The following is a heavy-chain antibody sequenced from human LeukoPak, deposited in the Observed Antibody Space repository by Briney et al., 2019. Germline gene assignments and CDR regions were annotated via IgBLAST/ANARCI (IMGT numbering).Heavy chain of an antibody. CDR2: ISVPGSDT. CDR3: AKAPQGYNTYALPAN. J-gene: IGHJ4*02. V-gene: IGHV3-23*01. CDR1: GFTFSSYS. Sequence: GGSLRLSCAASGFTFSSYSMNWVRQAPGKGLEWVSAISVPGSDTYYADSVKGRFTISRDNSKNTLYLQMNSLRVEDTAICYCAKAPQGYNTYALPANWGQGTLVTVSS. D-gene: IGHD5-12*01.